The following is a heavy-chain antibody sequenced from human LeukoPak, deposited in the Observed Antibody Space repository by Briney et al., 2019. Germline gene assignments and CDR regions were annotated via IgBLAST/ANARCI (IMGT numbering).Heavy chain of an antibody. V-gene: IGHV4-30-4*08. CDR2: IYYSGST. Sequence: PSETLSLTCTVSGGSISSGDYYWSWIRQPPGKGLEWIGYIYYSGSTYYNPFLKSRVTISVDTSKNQFSLNLSSVTAADTAVYYCARDTDDSSGYLGWGQGTLVTVSS. D-gene: IGHD3-22*01. CDR3: ARDTDDSSGYLG. J-gene: IGHJ1*01. CDR1: GGSISSGDYY.